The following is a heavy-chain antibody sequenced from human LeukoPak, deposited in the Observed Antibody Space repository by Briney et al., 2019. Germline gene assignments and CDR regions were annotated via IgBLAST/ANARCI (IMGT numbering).Heavy chain of an antibody. Sequence: GGSLRLSCAASGFSFSSHGMSWVRQAPGKGLEWVSAISGSGGSTYYADSVKGRFTISRDNSKNTLYLQMNSLRAEDTAVYYCAKAYGDYPPGTVDYWGQGTLVTVSS. V-gene: IGHV3-23*01. D-gene: IGHD4-17*01. J-gene: IGHJ4*02. CDR3: AKAYGDYPPGTVDY. CDR1: GFSFSSHG. CDR2: ISGSGGST.